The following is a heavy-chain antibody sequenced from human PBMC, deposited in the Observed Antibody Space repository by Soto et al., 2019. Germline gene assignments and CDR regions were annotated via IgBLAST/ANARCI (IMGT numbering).Heavy chain of an antibody. CDR3: ASQAFDY. CDR2: IWHDGSKK. J-gene: IGHJ4*02. V-gene: IGHV3-33*01. Sequence: GGSLRLSCAASGFTFSAYGLQWVRQAPGKGLEWLAFIWHDGSKKYYADSVGGRFTISRDNSKNTLYLQVNSLRAEDTAVYYCASQAFDYWGQGALVTVSS. CDR1: GFTFSAYG.